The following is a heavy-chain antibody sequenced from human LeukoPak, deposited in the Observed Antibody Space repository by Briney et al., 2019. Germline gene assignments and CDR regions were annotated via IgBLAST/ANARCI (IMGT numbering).Heavy chain of an antibody. J-gene: IGHJ4*02. CDR1: GGSISSYY. CDR3: ARGTSGDLGVPIYYFDY. D-gene: IGHD4-17*01. V-gene: IGHV4-4*07. CDR2: IYTSGST. Sequence: PSETLSLTCTASGGSISSYYWSWIRQPAGKGLEWIGRIYTSGSTNYNPSLKSRVTMSVDTSKNQFSLKLSSVTAADTAVYYCARGTSGDLGVPIYYFDYWGQGTLVTVSS.